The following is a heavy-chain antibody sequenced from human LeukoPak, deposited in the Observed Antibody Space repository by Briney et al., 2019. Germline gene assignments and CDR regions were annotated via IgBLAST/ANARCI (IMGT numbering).Heavy chain of an antibody. D-gene: IGHD6-19*01. CDR1: GYTFTVYY. J-gene: IGHJ4*02. CDR2: INPKSGGT. V-gene: IGHV1-2*02. Sequence: GASVTVSCKASGYTFTVYYMNWVRHAPGQGPEWLGWINPKSGGTSYAQKFQGRVTMTRDTSISTASMELRRLRSDDTAVYYCARAPQQWLVYYFDYWGQGTLVTVSS. CDR3: ARAPQQWLVYYFDY.